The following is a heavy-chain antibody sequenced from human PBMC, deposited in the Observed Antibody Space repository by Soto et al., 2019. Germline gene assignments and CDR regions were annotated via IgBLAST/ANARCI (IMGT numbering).Heavy chain of an antibody. CDR3: AVPRAGDFAY. J-gene: IGHJ4*02. CDR2: VYHSGST. Sequence: SETLSLTCAVSGASISTNNWWSWVRQPPGKGLEWIGEVYHSGSTNCNPSLKSRVTISIDKSKNQFSLRLTSMTAADTAVYYCAVPRAGDFAYRSQGTLVTVSS. D-gene: IGHD6-13*01. CDR1: GASISTNNW. V-gene: IGHV4-4*02.